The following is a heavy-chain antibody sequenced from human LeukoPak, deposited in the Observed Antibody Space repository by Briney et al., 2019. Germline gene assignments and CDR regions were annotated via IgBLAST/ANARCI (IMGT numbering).Heavy chain of an antibody. CDR3: ARDETRRFDY. V-gene: IGHV3-7*01. J-gene: IGHJ4*02. CDR1: GFTFSNYW. Sequence: PGGSLRLSCAASGFTFSNYWMTWVRQAPGKRLEWVANIKEDGSEKYYVDSVKGRFTISKDNAPNSLYLQMNSLRVEDTVVYYCARDETRRFDYWGEGTLVTVSS. CDR2: IKEDGSEK.